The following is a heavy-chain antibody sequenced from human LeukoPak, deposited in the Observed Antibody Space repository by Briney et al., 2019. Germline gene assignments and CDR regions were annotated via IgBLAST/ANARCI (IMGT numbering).Heavy chain of an antibody. J-gene: IGHJ5*02. V-gene: IGHV4-4*02. CDR2: IYHSGST. D-gene: IGHD6-13*01. CDR1: GGSISSSNW. CDR3: ARRRESSWYKKGVLRWFDP. Sequence: PSGTLSLTCAVSGGSISSSNWWSWVRQPPGKGLEWIGEIYHSGSTNYNPSLKSRVTISVDKSKNQFSLKLSSVTAADTAVYYCARRRESSWYKKGVLRWFDPWGQGTLVTVSS.